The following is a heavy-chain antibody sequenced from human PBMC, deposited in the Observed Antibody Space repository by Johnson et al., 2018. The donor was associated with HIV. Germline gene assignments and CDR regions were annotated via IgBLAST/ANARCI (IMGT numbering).Heavy chain of an antibody. J-gene: IGHJ3*02. D-gene: IGHD2-21*01. V-gene: IGHV3-30*04. CDR2: ISYDGSNK. CDR1: GFTFGTYA. Sequence: VQLVESGGGVVQPGTSLRLACAASGFTFGTYAMHWVRQAPGKGLEWVALISYDGSNKYYADSVKGRFTISRDNAKNSLYLQMNSLRAEDTAVYYCARDVGLLAYCGGDCADAFDIWGQGTMVTVSS. CDR3: ARDVGLLAYCGGDCADAFDI.